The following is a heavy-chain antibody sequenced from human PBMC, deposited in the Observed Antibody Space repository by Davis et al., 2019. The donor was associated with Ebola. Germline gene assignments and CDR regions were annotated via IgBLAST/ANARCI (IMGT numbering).Heavy chain of an antibody. J-gene: IGHJ6*02. CDR1: GYTFTSYY. V-gene: IGHV1-46*01. Sequence: ASVKVSCKASGYTFTSYYMHWVRQAPGQGLEWMGIINPSGCSTSYAQKFQGRVTMTWDTSTSTVYMELSSLRSEDTAVYYCARDLRSGMDVWGQGTTVTVSS. CDR3: ARDLRSGMDV. CDR2: INPSGCST.